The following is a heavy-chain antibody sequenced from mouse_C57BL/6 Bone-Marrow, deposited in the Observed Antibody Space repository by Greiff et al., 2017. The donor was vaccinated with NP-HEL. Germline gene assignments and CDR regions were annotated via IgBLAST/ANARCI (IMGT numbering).Heavy chain of an antibody. Sequence: VQLQQPGAELVKPGASVTMSCKASGYTFTGYWITWVKQRPGQGLEWIGDIYPGSGSTTYNEKFKSKATLTVDKSSSTAYMQLSSLTSEDSAVYYCALYDGYFPFAYWGQGTLVTVSA. D-gene: IGHD2-3*01. CDR2: IYPGSGST. J-gene: IGHJ3*01. V-gene: IGHV1-55*01. CDR1: GYTFTGYW. CDR3: ALYDGYFPFAY.